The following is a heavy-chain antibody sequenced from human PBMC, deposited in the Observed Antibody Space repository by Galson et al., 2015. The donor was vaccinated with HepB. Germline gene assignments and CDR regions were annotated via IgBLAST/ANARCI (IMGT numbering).Heavy chain of an antibody. V-gene: IGHV1-46*04. J-gene: IGHJ5*02. D-gene: IGHD3-10*01. CDR1: GYTFTSYY. Sequence: SVKVSCKASGYTFTSYYMHWVRQAPGQGLEWMGIINPSGGSTSYAQKLQGRVTMTRDTSTSTVYMELSSLRSEDTAVYYCASEAVRGVMTLDPWGQGTLVTVSP. CDR3: ASEAVRGVMTLDP. CDR2: INPSGGST.